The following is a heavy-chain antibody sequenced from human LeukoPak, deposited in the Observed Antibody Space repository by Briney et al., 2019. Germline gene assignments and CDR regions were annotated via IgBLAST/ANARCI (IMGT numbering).Heavy chain of an antibody. CDR1: GFAFSSYD. Sequence: GGSLRLSCAASGFAFSSYDMNWVRQAPGKGLEWVSSIASSSSYIYYADSMKGRFTISRDNAKNSLYLQMNSLRAEDTAVYYCARELGYYGSGSYSPSYYYYGMDVWGQGTTVTVSS. D-gene: IGHD3-10*01. CDR2: IASSSSYI. V-gene: IGHV3-21*01. CDR3: ARELGYYGSGSYSPSYYYYGMDV. J-gene: IGHJ6*02.